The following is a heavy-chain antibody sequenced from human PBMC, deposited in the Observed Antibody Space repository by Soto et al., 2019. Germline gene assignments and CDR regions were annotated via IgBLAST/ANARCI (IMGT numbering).Heavy chain of an antibody. CDR1: GFTFSSYS. J-gene: IGHJ6*02. D-gene: IGHD3-16*01. Sequence: EVQLVESGGGLVQPGGSLRLSCAASGFTFSSYSMNWVRQAPGKGLEWVSYISSSSSTIYYADSVKGRFTISRDNAKNSLYLQMNSLRDEDTAVYYCARSYGYYYYYSMDVWGQGTTVTVSS. CDR2: ISSSSSTI. V-gene: IGHV3-48*02. CDR3: ARSYGYYYYYSMDV.